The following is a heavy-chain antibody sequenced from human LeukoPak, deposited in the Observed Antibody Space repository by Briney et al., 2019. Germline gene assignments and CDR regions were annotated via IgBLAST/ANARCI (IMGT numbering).Heavy chain of an antibody. CDR3: ARGGPPQYSSGWTGFDY. CDR1: GGTFSSYA. J-gene: IGHJ4*02. Sequence: SVKVSCKASGGTFSSYAISWVRQAPGQGLEWMGRIIPIFGIANYAQKFQGRVTITADKSTSTAYMELSSLRSEDTAVYYCARGGPPQYSSGWTGFDYWGQGTLVTVSS. D-gene: IGHD6-19*01. CDR2: IIPIFGIA. V-gene: IGHV1-69*04.